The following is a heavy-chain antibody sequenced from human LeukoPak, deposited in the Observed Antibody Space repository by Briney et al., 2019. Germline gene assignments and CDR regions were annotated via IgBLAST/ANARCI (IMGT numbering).Heavy chain of an antibody. D-gene: IGHD2-2*01. V-gene: IGHV4-59*01. J-gene: IGHJ3*02. CDR2: IYYSGST. CDR3: ALGGDCSSTSCYHGAFDI. CDR1: GGSFTGYY. Sequence: PSETLSLTCAVYGGSFTGYYWSWIRQSPGKGLEWIGYIYYSGSTNYNPSLKSRVTISVDTSKNQFSLKLSSVTAADTAVYYCALGGDCSSTSCYHGAFDIWGQGTMVTVSS.